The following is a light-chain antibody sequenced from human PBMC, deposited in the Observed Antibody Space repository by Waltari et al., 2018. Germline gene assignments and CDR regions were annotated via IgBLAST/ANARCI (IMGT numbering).Light chain of an antibody. V-gene: IGKV3-20*01. Sequence: EIMLKQSPGTLSLSPGERATLSCRASQNINKYLAWYQHKPGQAPRLLIYDASSRATGIPDRFSGSGSGTDFSLTISRLEPEDFAVYYCQKYGSLPATFGQGTKVEIK. J-gene: IGKJ1*01. CDR2: DAS. CDR1: QNINKY. CDR3: QKYGSLPAT.